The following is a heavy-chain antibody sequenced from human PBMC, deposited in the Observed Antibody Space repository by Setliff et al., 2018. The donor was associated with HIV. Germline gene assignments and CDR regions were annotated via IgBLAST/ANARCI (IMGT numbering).Heavy chain of an antibody. CDR3: ARHFGGDYQLPDLFDY. V-gene: IGHV4-39*01. CDR2: IFYTGST. CDR1: NDSISSSTAHY. Sequence: LSLTCTVSNDSISSSTAHYWGWIRQPPGKGLEWIGSIFYTGSTYYSTSLKSRVTISVDTSKNQFSLKLSSVTAADTAVYYCARHFGGDYQLPDLFDYWGQGTLVTVS. D-gene: IGHD2-2*01. J-gene: IGHJ4*02.